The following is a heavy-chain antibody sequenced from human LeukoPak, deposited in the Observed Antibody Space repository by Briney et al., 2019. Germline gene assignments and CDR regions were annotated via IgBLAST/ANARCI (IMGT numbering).Heavy chain of an antibody. D-gene: IGHD3-16*01. J-gene: IGHJ4*02. CDR3: ARDRFAASFDY. CDR1: GYSISSGYY. V-gene: IGHV4-38-2*02. CDR2: IYHSGST. Sequence: SETLSLTCTVSGYSISSGYYWGWIRQPPGKGLEWIGSIYHSGSTYYNPSLKSRVTISVDTSKNQCSLKLSSVTAADTAVYYCARDRFAASFDYWGQGTLVTVSS.